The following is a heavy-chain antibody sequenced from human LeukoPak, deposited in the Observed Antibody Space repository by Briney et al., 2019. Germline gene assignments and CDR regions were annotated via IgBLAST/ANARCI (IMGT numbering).Heavy chain of an antibody. CDR2: IYTSGST. Sequence: SETLSLTCTVSGGSISSYYWSWIRQPAGKGLEWIGRIYTSGSTNYNPSLKSRVTMSVDTSKNQFSLKLSSVTAADTAVYYCARGGSSWAYYYYYMDVWGKGTTVTVSS. CDR1: GGSISSYY. D-gene: IGHD6-6*01. J-gene: IGHJ6*03. V-gene: IGHV4-4*07. CDR3: ARGGSSWAYYYYYMDV.